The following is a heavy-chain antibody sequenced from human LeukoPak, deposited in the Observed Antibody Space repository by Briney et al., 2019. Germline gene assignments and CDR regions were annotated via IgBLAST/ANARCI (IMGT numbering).Heavy chain of an antibody. CDR3: ARDRSGYDSSGYYLEDWFDP. V-gene: IGHV1-8*03. Sequence: ASVKVSCKASGYTFTSLDINWVRQATGQGLEWMGWINPNSGNRGYAQQFQGRVTITRDTSIRTAYMELTSLRSEDTAVYYCARDRSGYDSSGYYLEDWFDPWSQGTLVTVSS. J-gene: IGHJ5*02. CDR1: GYTFTSLD. D-gene: IGHD3-22*01. CDR2: INPNSGNR.